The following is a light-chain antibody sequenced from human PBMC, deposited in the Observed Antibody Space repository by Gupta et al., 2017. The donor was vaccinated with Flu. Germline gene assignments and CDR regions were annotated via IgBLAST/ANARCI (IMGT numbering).Light chain of an antibody. J-gene: IGLJ1*01. CDR1: HSDLGTYDY. CDR3: SSYSNMDTPNV. CDR2: EVT. V-gene: IGLV2-14*01. Sequence: SVSGSRGQSITIPCTGSHSDLGTYDYVSWYQQHPGKAPKLIIFEVTNRPSGVSSRFSGSKSGYTASLTITGLQAEDEADYYCSSYSNMDTPNVFGTGTKVTVL.